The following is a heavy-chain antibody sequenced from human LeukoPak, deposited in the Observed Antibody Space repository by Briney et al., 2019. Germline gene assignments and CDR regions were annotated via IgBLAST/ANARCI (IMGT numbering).Heavy chain of an antibody. CDR1: GFIFNSYA. CDR3: ARDRMMAKYPNWFDP. Sequence: PGGSLRLSCAASGFIFNSYAMHWVRQAPGRGLEYVSAITSSGNNIFYADSVKGRFTISRDNSKNTLYLQMGSLRAEDTAVYYCARDRMMAKYPNWFDPWGQGTLVTVSS. D-gene: IGHD5-24*01. CDR2: ITSSGNNI. V-gene: IGHV3-64*02. J-gene: IGHJ5*02.